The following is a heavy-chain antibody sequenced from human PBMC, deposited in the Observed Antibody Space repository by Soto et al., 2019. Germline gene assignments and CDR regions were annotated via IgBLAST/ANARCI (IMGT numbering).Heavy chain of an antibody. CDR2: FDPEDGET. Sequence: GASVKVSCKVSGYTLTELSMHWVRQAPGKGLEWMGGFDPEDGETIYAQKFQGRVTMTEDTSTDTAYMELSSLRSEDTAVYYCARFNRVVPAALHPSYYYYYYGMDVWGQGXTVTVSS. V-gene: IGHV1-24*01. CDR3: ARFNRVVPAALHPSYYYYYYGMDV. CDR1: GYTLTELS. D-gene: IGHD2-2*01. J-gene: IGHJ6*02.